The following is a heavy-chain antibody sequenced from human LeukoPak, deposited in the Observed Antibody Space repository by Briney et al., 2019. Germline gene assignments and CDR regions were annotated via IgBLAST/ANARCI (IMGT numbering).Heavy chain of an antibody. CDR2: TRNKANSYTT. CDR1: GFTFSDHY. D-gene: IGHD4-17*01. CDR3: ARGSTVRADDAFDI. V-gene: IGHV3-72*01. J-gene: IGHJ3*02. Sequence: GGSLRLSCAASGFTFSDHYMDWVRQAPGKGLDWVGRTRNKANSYTTEYAASVKGRFTISRDDSKNSLYLQMNSLKTEDTAVYYCARGSTVRADDAFDIWGQGTMVTVSS.